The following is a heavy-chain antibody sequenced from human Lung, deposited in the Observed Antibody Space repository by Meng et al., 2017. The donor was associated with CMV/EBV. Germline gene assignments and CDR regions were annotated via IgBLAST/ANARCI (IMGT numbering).Heavy chain of an antibody. J-gene: IGHJ4*02. Sequence: VSGATLIDFFIHWVRQAPGQRLEWMGRIYPHNGGTRFAQRFQDRVTVTWDTSISTAYMELRNLRSDDTAAYYCARGRRVGNTAFDYWGQGTLVTVSS. CDR1: GATLIDFF. CDR2: IYPHNGGT. D-gene: IGHD1-26*01. V-gene: IGHV1-2*06. CDR3: ARGRRVGNTAFDY.